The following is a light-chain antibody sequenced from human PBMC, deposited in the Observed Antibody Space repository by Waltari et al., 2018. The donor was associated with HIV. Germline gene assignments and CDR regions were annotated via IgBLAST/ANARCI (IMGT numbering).Light chain of an antibody. CDR2: EGI. J-gene: IGLJ3*02. Sequence: QSALPQPASGSGSRGQAITISCTGSRSAVGGYNLVSWYQQHPGKAPKLIIYEGINRPSGVSNRFSGSKSGNAASLAISGLQAEDEADYYCCSYAGSSNWVFGGGTKLTVL. CDR3: CSYAGSSNWV. V-gene: IGLV2-23*01. CDR1: RSAVGGYNL.